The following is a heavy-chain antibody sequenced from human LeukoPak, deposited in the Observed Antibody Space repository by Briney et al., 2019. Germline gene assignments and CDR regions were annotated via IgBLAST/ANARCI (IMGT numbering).Heavy chain of an antibody. Sequence: SQTLSLTCAVSGGPISSGGYSWSWIRQPPGKGLEWIGYIYHSGSTYYNPSLKSRVTISVDTSKNQFSLKLSSVTAADTAVYYCARALIVVYYYGMDVWGQGTTVTVSS. V-gene: IGHV4-30-2*05. CDR2: IYHSGST. CDR3: ARALIVVYYYGMDV. J-gene: IGHJ6*02. D-gene: IGHD2-21*01. CDR1: GGPISSGGYS.